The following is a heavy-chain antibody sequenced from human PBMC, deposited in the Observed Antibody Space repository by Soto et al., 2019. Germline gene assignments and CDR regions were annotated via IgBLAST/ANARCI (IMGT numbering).Heavy chain of an antibody. CDR1: GFTFSNYG. CDR2: ISYDRSNK. CDR3: AKVGDNYYDSSGYYYARGAFDI. D-gene: IGHD3-22*01. J-gene: IGHJ3*02. Sequence: GGSLRLSCAASGFTFSNYGMHWVRQAPGKGLEWVAVISYDRSNKYYADSVKGRFTVSRDNSKNTLYLQMNSLRAEDTAVYYCAKVGDNYYDSSGYYYARGAFDIWGQGTMVTGS. V-gene: IGHV3-30*18.